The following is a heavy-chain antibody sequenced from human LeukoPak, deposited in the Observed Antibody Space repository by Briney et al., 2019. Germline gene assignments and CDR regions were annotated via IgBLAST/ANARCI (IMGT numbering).Heavy chain of an antibody. D-gene: IGHD2/OR15-2a*01. CDR1: GFTFSSYW. CDR2: IKQDGTDK. CDR3: ARETFMDV. J-gene: IGHJ6*02. Sequence: GGSLRLSCAASGFTFSSYWMSGVRQAPGKGLEWVANIKQDGTDKYYVDSVKGRFTISRDDAKTSLYLQMNSLRAEDTAVYYCARETFMDVWGQGTTVTVSS. V-gene: IGHV3-7*05.